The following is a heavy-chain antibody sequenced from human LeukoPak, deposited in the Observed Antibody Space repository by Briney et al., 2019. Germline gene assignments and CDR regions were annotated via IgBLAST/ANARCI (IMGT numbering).Heavy chain of an antibody. CDR3: ARQSRDGSKTRGYYFDY. CDR1: GXSFINYW. CDR2: IYPADSDT. D-gene: IGHD3-10*01. Sequence: GESLKISFQVSGXSFINYWIGWVRQMPGKGLESMGIIYPADSDTTYSPSFQGQVTISADKSISTVYLQWSSLKASDTAMYYCARQSRDGSKTRGYYFDYWGQGTLVTVSS. J-gene: IGHJ4*02. V-gene: IGHV5-51*01.